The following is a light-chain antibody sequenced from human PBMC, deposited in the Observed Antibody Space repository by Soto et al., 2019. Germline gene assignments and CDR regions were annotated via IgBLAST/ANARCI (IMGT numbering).Light chain of an antibody. CDR1: QSVSNSF. CDR2: GAS. CDR3: HQYGNAPQT. Sequence: EIVFTQSPDTLSLSPGERATLSCRASQSVSNSFLAWYRQKPGQPPRLLIYGASNRATGIPDRISGVGSGTDFTLAISRLEPEDFAVYYCHQYGNAPQTFGQGTRVEIK. J-gene: IGKJ1*01. V-gene: IGKV3-20*01.